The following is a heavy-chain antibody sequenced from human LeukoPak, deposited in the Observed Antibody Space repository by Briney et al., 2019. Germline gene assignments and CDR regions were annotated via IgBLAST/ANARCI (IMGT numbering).Heavy chain of an antibody. V-gene: IGHV3-74*01. CDR2: INSDGSST. D-gene: IGHD3-22*01. CDR3: ARAGYDSSGYEPRAYRYYYYYGMDV. J-gene: IGHJ6*02. Sequence: PGGSLRLSCAASGFTFSSYWMHWVRQAPGKGLVWVSRINSDGSSTSYADSVKGRFTISRDNAKNTLYLQMNSLRAEDTAVYYCARAGYDSSGYEPRAYRYYYYYGMDVWGQGTTVTVSS. CDR1: GFTFSSYW.